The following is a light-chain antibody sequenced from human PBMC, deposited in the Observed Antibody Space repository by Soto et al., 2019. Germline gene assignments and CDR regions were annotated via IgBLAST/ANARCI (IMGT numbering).Light chain of an antibody. CDR2: DAS. V-gene: IGKV3-11*01. J-gene: IGKJ1*01. Sequence: EIVLTQSPATLSLSPGERATLSCRASQSVSSYLAWYQQKPGQAPRLLIYDASNRATGIPARFSGSGSGTDFTLTISRLEPEDFAVYYCQQYGSSGTFGQVAKVDNK. CDR3: QQYGSSGT. CDR1: QSVSSY.